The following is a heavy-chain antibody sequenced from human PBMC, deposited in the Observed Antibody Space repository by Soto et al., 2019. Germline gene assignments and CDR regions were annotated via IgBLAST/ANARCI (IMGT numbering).Heavy chain of an antibody. V-gene: IGHV4-39*02. Sequence: PSETLSLTCTVSGGSISSSSYYWGWIRQPPGKGLEWIGSIYYSGSTYYNPSLKSRVTISVDTSKNQFSLKLSSVTAADTAVYYCARDQGKKTTGPRSAYYYYGMDVWGQGTTVTVSS. J-gene: IGHJ6*02. CDR2: IYYSGST. CDR1: GGSISSSSYY. CDR3: ARDQGKKTTGPRSAYYYYGMDV. D-gene: IGHD4-17*01.